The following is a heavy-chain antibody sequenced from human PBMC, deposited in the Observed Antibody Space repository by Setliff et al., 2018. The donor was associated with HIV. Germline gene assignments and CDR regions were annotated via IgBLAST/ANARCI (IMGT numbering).Heavy chain of an antibody. J-gene: IGHJ4*02. Sequence: VKVSCKTSGGTLSNYVITWVRQAPGQGLEWMGGIAPNLRMPNYIQKFKGRLTITADESTSTAYMELSSLRSEDTAVYYCAILYGSGSGILDYWGQGTLVTVSS. CDR2: IAPNLRMP. D-gene: IGHD3-10*01. CDR3: AILYGSGSGILDY. V-gene: IGHV1-69*10. CDR1: GGTLSNYV.